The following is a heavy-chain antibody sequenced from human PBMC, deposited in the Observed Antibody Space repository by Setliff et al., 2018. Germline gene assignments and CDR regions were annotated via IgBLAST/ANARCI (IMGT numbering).Heavy chain of an antibody. CDR1: GDSISSGSYY. V-gene: IGHV4-31*03. J-gene: IGHJ4*02. Sequence: SETLSLTCTVSGDSISSGSYYWNWIRQHPEKGLEWLGYIFHSGSTHYNSSLKSRITISIDTSKNHFSLELNSVTATDSAVYYCARVADGSGSFYLGFDYWGQGILVTVSS. CDR2: IFHSGST. D-gene: IGHD3-10*01. CDR3: ARVADGSGSFYLGFDY.